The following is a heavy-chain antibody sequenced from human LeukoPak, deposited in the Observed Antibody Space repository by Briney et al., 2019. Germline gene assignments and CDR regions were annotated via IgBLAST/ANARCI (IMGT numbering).Heavy chain of an antibody. Sequence: PSETLSLTCTVSGGSISSSSYYWGWIRQPPGKGLEWIGSIYYGGSTYYNPSLKSRVTISVDTSKNQFSLKLSSVTAADTAVYYCARDTTVVTPGWFDYWGQGTLVTVSS. CDR1: GGSISSSSYY. D-gene: IGHD4-23*01. CDR3: ARDTTVVTPGWFDY. J-gene: IGHJ4*02. V-gene: IGHV4-39*07. CDR2: IYYGGST.